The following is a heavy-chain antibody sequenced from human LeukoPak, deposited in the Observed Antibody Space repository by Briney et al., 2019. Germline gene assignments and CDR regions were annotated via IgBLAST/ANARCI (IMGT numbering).Heavy chain of an antibody. Sequence: PSETLSLTCTVSGSSISSSSYYWGWIRQPPGKGLEWIGSIYYSGSTYYNPSLKSRVTISVDTSKNQFSLKLSSVTAADTAVYYCTTIAARRIDYYYYYMDVWGKGTTVTVSS. V-gene: IGHV4-39*01. CDR1: GSSISSSSYY. J-gene: IGHJ6*03. D-gene: IGHD6-6*01. CDR2: IYYSGST. CDR3: TTIAARRIDYYYYYMDV.